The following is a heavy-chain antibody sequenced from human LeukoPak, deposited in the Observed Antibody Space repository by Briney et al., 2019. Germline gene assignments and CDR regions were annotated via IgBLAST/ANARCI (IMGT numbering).Heavy chain of an antibody. Sequence: SDTLSLTCTVSGGYISSSSYYWGWIRQPPGKGLEWIGSIYDSENTYYNPSLKSRVTISVDTSKNQFSLKLSSVTAADTAVYYCARLGYCSGGSCYYYYYMDVWGKGTTVTVSS. V-gene: IGHV4-39*07. CDR1: GGYISSSSYY. D-gene: IGHD2-15*01. J-gene: IGHJ6*03. CDR3: ARLGYCSGGSCYYYYYMDV. CDR2: IYDSENT.